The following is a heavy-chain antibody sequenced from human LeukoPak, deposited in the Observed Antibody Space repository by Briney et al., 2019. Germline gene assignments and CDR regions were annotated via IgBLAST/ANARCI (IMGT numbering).Heavy chain of an antibody. V-gene: IGHV3-33*01. D-gene: IGHD1-26*01. CDR1: GFTFSSYG. Sequence: QPGRSLRISCAASGFTFSSYGMHWVRQAPGKGREWVAVVWYDGSNKYYADSVKGRFTISRDNSKNTLYLQMNSLRAEETAVYYCARAARYSGSYADYFDYWGQGTLVTVSS. J-gene: IGHJ4*02. CDR3: ARAARYSGSYADYFDY. CDR2: VWYDGSNK.